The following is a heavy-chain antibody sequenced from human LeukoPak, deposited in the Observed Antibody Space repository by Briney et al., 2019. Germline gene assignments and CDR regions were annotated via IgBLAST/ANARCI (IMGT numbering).Heavy chain of an antibody. Sequence: SETLSLTCTVSGGSISSSSYYWGWIRQPPGKGLEWIGYIYYSGSTNYNPSLKSRVTISVDTSKNQFSLKLSSVTAADTAVYYCARDNYDSGFDYWGQGTLVTVSS. CDR1: GGSISSSSYY. CDR2: IYYSGST. J-gene: IGHJ4*02. D-gene: IGHD3-22*01. V-gene: IGHV4-61*01. CDR3: ARDNYDSGFDY.